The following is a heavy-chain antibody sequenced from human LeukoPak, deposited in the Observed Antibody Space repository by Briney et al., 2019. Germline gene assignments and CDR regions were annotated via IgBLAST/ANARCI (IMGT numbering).Heavy chain of an antibody. V-gene: IGHV3-11*01. CDR3: ARDKKVVDYYYYGMDV. J-gene: IGHJ6*02. CDR2: ISSSGSTI. Sequence: GGSLRLSCAASGFTFSDYYMSWIRQAPGKGLEWVSYISSSGSTIYYADSVKGRFTISRDNAKNSLYLQMNSLRAEDTAVYYCARDKKVVDYYYYGMDVWGQGTTVTVSS. D-gene: IGHD2-15*01. CDR1: GFTFSDYY.